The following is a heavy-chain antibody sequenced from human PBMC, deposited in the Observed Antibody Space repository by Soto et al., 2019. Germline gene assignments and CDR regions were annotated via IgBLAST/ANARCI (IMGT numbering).Heavy chain of an antibody. V-gene: IGHV4-4*07. CDR3: AREDCSGGSCYVDAFDI. Sequence: PSETLSLTCTVSGGSISSYYWSWIRQPAGKGLGWIGRIYTSGSTNYNPSLKSRVTMSVDTSKNQFSLKLSSVTAADTAVYYCAREDCSGGSCYVDAFDIWGQGTMVTVS. D-gene: IGHD2-15*01. CDR2: IYTSGST. CDR1: GGSISSYY. J-gene: IGHJ3*02.